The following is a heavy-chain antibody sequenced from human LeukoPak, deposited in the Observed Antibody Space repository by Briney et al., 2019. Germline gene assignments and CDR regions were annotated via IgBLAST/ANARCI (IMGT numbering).Heavy chain of an antibody. D-gene: IGHD1-26*01. CDR2: ISGSGGST. J-gene: IGHJ4*02. Sequence: GGSLRLSCAASGLTFSSYAMSWVRQAPGKGLERVSAISGSGGSTYYADSVKGRFTISRDNSKNTLYLQMNSQRAEDTAVYYCAKGVASGSYYSSFDYWGQGTLVTVSS. CDR1: GLTFSSYA. CDR3: AKGVASGSYYSSFDY. V-gene: IGHV3-23*01.